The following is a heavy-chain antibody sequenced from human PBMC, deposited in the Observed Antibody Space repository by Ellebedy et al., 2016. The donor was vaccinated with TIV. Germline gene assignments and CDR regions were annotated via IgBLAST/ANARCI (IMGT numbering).Heavy chain of an antibody. J-gene: IGHJ6*02. D-gene: IGHD3-10*01. Sequence: GESLKISCAASGFTFSSYGMHWVRQAPGKGLEWVAFIQFDGNNKFYADSAKGRFTISRDNSENTLYLQMDSLRPEDTAVYYCAKEIGFGSGSYYKKENTKYYYYYGMDVWGLGTTVTVSS. CDR1: GFTFSSYG. CDR3: AKEIGFGSGSYYKKENTKYYYYYGMDV. V-gene: IGHV3-30*02. CDR2: IQFDGNNK.